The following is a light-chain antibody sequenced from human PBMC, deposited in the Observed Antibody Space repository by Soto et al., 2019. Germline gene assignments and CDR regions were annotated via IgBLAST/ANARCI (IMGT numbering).Light chain of an antibody. CDR3: HQYDSSPWT. V-gene: IGKV3-20*01. CDR1: QSVTSSF. J-gene: IGKJ1*01. Sequence: EIVLTQSPGTLSLSPGERATLSCRASQSVTSSFLAWYQQKPGQAPRLLIYGASSRATGIPDRFNGSGSGTDFTLTISRLEPEDFAVYYCHQYDSSPWTFGQGTRVEIK. CDR2: GAS.